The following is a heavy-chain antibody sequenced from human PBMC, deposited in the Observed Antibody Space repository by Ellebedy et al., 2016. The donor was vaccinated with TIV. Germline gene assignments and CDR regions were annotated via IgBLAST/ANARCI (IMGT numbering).Heavy chain of an antibody. J-gene: IGHJ4*02. CDR3: ARDLYYCGGDCAYSFDY. CDR2: IFSNNNE. CDR1: GFSLDHILMS. V-gene: IGHV2-26*01. Sequence: SGPTLVKPKETLTLTCTFSGFSLDHILMSVSWSLQPTGKALEWLAHIFSNNNESYSTSLKSRLSISKDSSKSQLVLTMTNMDPVDTATYYCARDLYYCGGDCAYSFDYWGQGTPVTVSS. D-gene: IGHD2-21*02.